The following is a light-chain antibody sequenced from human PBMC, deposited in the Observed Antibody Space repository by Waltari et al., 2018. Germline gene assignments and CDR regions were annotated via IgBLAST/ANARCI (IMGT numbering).Light chain of an antibody. CDR2: GSS. J-gene: IGKJ1*01. V-gene: IGKV3-15*01. CDR3: QQYTTLLTWT. CDR1: QSVGSS. Sequence: EIVMTQSPATVSVSPGEPATLSCRASQSVGSSLAWYQQKPGQAPRLLIYGSSTRATGIPARFRGSGSGTDFTLIISSLQSEDCAVYYCQQYTTLLTWTFGQGTNVEIK.